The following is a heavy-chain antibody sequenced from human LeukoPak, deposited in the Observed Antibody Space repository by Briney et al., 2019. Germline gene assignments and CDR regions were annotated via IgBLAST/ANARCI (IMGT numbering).Heavy chain of an antibody. CDR3: ARGTSSSINFDY. CDR1: GGSFSGYY. J-gene: IGHJ4*02. Sequence: PSETLSLTCAVYGGSFSGYYWSWIRQPPGKGLEWIGEINHSGSTNYNPSLKSRLTISLDTPKNQFSLKLSSVTAADSAIYYCARGTSSSINFDYWGQGTLVTVSS. V-gene: IGHV4-34*01. D-gene: IGHD2-2*01. CDR2: INHSGST.